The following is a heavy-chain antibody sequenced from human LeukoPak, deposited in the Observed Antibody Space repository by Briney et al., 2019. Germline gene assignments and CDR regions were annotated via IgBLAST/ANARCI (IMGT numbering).Heavy chain of an antibody. J-gene: IGHJ4*02. CDR2: INPNSGGT. CDR1: GYTFTGYY. Sequence: ASVKVSCKASGYTFTGYYMHWVRQAPGPGLEWMGWINPNSGGTNYAQKFQGRVTMTRDTSISTAYMELSRLRSDDTAVYYCARRRSIVAAAWGYYFDYWGQGTLVNVSS. V-gene: IGHV1-2*02. CDR3: ARRRSIVAAAWGYYFDY. D-gene: IGHD6-13*01.